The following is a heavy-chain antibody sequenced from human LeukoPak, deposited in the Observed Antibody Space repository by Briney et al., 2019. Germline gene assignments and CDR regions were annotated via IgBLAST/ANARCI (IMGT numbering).Heavy chain of an antibody. CDR3: AREVLYGGDHNWFDP. CDR1: AYTFTGYY. D-gene: IGHD4-23*01. CDR2: LNPNSGGT. V-gene: IGHV1-2*06. Sequence: GASVKLSCKASAYTFTGYYMHWVRQAPGQGLEWMGRLNPNSGGTNYAQKFQGRVTMTRDTSISTAYMELSRLRSDDTAVYYCAREVLYGGDHNWFDPWGQGSLVTVSS. J-gene: IGHJ5*02.